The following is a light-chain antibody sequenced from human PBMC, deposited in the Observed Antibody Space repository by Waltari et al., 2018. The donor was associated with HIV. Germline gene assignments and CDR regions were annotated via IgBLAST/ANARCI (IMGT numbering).Light chain of an antibody. V-gene: IGLV1-40*01. CDR2: GNS. CDR3: QSYDSSLSVLYV. Sequence: QSVLTPPPSVSGAPGQRVPISCPGSSSNIRSGYDVHWYQQLPGTAPKLLIYGNSNRPSGVPDRFSGSKSGTSASLAITGLQAEDEADYYCQSYDSSLSVLYVFGTGTKVTVL. J-gene: IGLJ1*01. CDR1: SSNIRSGYD.